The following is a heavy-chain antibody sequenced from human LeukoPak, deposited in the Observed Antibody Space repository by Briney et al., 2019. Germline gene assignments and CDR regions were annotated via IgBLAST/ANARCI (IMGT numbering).Heavy chain of an antibody. CDR2: ISYGGSNK. V-gene: IGHV3-30*18. CDR1: GFTFSSYG. D-gene: IGHD3-9*01. Sequence: GRSLRLSCAASGFTFSSYGMHWVRQAPGKGLEWVAVISYGGSNKYYADSVKGRFTISRDNSKNTLYLQMNSLRAEDTAVYYCAKDMEYYDILTGYFDAFDIWGQGTMVTVSS. CDR3: AKDMEYYDILTGYFDAFDI. J-gene: IGHJ3*02.